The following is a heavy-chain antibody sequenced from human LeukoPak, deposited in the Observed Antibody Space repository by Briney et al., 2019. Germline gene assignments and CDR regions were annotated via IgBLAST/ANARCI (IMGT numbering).Heavy chain of an antibody. CDR1: GDTFSSYA. CDR2: INAGNGNT. J-gene: IGHJ4*02. Sequence: ASVKVSCKASGDTFSSYAISWVRQAPGQRLEWMGWINAGNGNTKYSQKFQGRVTITRDTSASTAYMELSSLRSEDTAVYYCARRDSSSSLDYWGQGTLVTVSS. D-gene: IGHD6-6*01. CDR3: ARRDSSSSLDY. V-gene: IGHV1-3*01.